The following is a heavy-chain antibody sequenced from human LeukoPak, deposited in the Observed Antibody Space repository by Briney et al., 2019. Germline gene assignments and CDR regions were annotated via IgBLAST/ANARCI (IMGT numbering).Heavy chain of an antibody. J-gene: IGHJ4*02. CDR3: ARGSEILDY. Sequence: SETLSLTCTVSGGSISSGSYYWSRIRQPAGKGLEWIGRIYTSGSTNYNPSLKSRVTISVDTSKNQFSLKLSSVTAADTAVYYCARGSEILDYWGQGTLVTVSS. CDR1: GGSISSGSYY. V-gene: IGHV4-61*02. D-gene: IGHD2-15*01. CDR2: IYTSGST.